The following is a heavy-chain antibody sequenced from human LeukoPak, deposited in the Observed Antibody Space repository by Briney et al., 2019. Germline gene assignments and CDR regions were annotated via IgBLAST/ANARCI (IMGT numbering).Heavy chain of an antibody. CDR1: GGSFSGYY. CDR2: INLSGST. V-gene: IGHV4-34*01. D-gene: IGHD6-13*01. CDR3: ARETSAAGEFDY. J-gene: IGHJ4*02. Sequence: SETLSLTCAVYGGSFSGYYWSWIRQPPGKGLEWIGEINLSGSTNYNPSLKSRVTISVDTSKNQFSLKLSSVIAADTAVYYCARETSAAGEFDYWGQGTLVTVSS.